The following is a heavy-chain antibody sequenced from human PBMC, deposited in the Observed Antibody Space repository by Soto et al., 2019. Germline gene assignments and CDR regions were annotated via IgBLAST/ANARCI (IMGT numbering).Heavy chain of an antibody. Sequence: GASVKVSCKASGYTFTSYGISWVRQAPGQGLEWMGWTSAYNGNTNYAQKLQGRVTMTTDTSTSTAYMELRSLRSDDTAVYYCARPYYYYDSSGYSHWGQGTLVTVSS. CDR2: TSAYNGNT. D-gene: IGHD3-22*01. J-gene: IGHJ4*02. CDR3: ARPYYYYDSSGYSH. V-gene: IGHV1-18*04. CDR1: GYTFTSYG.